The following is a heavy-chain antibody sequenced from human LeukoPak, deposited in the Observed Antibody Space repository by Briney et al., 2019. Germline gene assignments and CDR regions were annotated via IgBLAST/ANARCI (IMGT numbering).Heavy chain of an antibody. CDR2: IHNSRGT. J-gene: IGHJ5*02. CDR3: GKVGGNSNS. V-gene: IGHV4-31*03. Sequence: ASESLSLTCTVSGGSITSDIFYWNWIRQHPGKGLEWIGYIHNSRGTSCNPSLESRLTISVDTSENQFFLKMSYVTAADTAMYYCGKVGGNSNSWGQGTLVTVSS. D-gene: IGHD4-23*01. CDR1: GGSITSDIFY.